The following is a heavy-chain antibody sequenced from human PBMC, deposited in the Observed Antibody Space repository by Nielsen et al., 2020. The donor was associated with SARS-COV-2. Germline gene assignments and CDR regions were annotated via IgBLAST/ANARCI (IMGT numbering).Heavy chain of an antibody. D-gene: IGHD3-10*01. CDR2: ISSSSSTI. V-gene: IGHV3-48*04. CDR1: GFTFSSYS. J-gene: IGHJ4*02. CDR3: AKSVLYGSGSYYTD. Sequence: GESLKISCAASGFTFSSYSMNWVRQAPGEGLEWVSYISSSSSTIYYADSVKGRFTISRDNAKNSLYLQMNSLRAEDTAVYYCAKSVLYGSGSYYTDWGQGTLVTVSS.